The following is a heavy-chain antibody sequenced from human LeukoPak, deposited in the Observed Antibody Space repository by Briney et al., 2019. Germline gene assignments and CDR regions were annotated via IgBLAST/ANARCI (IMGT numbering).Heavy chain of an antibody. J-gene: IGHJ4*02. V-gene: IGHV3-20*04. CDR2: INWNGGST. CDR3: ARVGWDSSGYYPYYFDY. Sequence: GGSLRLSCAASGFTFDDYGMSWVRQAPGKGLEWVSGINWNGGSTGYADSVKGRFTISRDNAKNSLYLQMNSLRAEDTALYYCARVGWDSSGYYPYYFDYWGQGTLVTVSS. D-gene: IGHD3-22*01. CDR1: GFTFDDYG.